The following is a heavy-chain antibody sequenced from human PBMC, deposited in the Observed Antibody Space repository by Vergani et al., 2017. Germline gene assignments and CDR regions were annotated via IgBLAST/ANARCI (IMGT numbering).Heavy chain of an antibody. J-gene: IGHJ6*03. Sequence: QLQLQESGSGLVKPSQTLSLTCAVSGGSISSGGYSWSWIQQPPGKGLEWIGYIYHSGSTYYNPSLKSRVTISVYRSKNQFSLKLSSVTAADTAVYYCARDRDSSSWDGYYYYYMDVWGKGTTVTVSS. CDR2: IYHSGST. CDR1: GGSISSGGYS. CDR3: ARDRDSSSWDGYYYYYMDV. V-gene: IGHV4-30-2*01. D-gene: IGHD6-13*01.